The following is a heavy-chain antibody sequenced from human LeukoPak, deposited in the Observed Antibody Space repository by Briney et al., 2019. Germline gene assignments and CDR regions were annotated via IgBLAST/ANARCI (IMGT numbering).Heavy chain of an antibody. J-gene: IGHJ3*02. CDR2: FDPEDGET. Sequence: ASVKVSCKVSGYTLTELSMHWVRQAPGKGLEWMGGFDPEDGETIYAQKFQGRVTMTEDTSTDTAYMELSSLRSEDTAVYYCATGYSSLDAFDIWGQGTMVTVSS. D-gene: IGHD6-13*01. CDR1: GYTLTELS. CDR3: ATGYSSLDAFDI. V-gene: IGHV1-24*01.